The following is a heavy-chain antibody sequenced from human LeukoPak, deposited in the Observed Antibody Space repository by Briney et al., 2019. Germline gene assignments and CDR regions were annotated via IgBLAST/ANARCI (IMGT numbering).Heavy chain of an antibody. CDR2: ISACNGNT. J-gene: IGHJ4*02. CDR3: ARLDTAMVTPDY. V-gene: IGHV1-18*01. D-gene: IGHD5-18*01. Sequence: ASVKVSCKSSGYTFTSYGIRWVRQAPGQGLEWMGWISACNGNTNYAQKLQGRVTMTTDTSTSTAYMELRSLRSDDTAVYYCARLDTAMVTPDYWGQGTLVTVSS. CDR1: GYTFTSYG.